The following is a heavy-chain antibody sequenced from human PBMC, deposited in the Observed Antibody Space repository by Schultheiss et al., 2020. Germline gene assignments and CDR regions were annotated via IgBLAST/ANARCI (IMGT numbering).Heavy chain of an antibody. D-gene: IGHD1-26*01. CDR1: GGSIGSGDYY. CDR3: ARDGTGELLHAFDI. Sequence: SETLSLTCTVSGGSIGSGDYYWSWIRQPPGKGLEWIGYIYYSGSTYYSPSLKSRVIISVDTSKNQFSLKLSSVTAADTAVYYCARDGTGELLHAFDIWGQGTMVTVSS. V-gene: IGHV4-30-4*01. J-gene: IGHJ3*02. CDR2: IYYSGST.